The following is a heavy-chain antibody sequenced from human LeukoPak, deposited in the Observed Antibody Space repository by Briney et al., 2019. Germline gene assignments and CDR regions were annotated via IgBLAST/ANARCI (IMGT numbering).Heavy chain of an antibody. J-gene: IGHJ4*02. D-gene: IGHD4-11*01. CDR1: GYTFTSYG. Sequence: ASVKVSCKASGYTFTSYGFSWVRQAPGQGLEWMGWISPYNGNTKYAQKLQGRVTMTTDTSTSTAYMELRSLRSDDTAVYYCARSDDYSDSRRGIDFWGQGTLVTVSS. CDR3: ARSDDYSDSRRGIDF. CDR2: ISPYNGNT. V-gene: IGHV1-18*01.